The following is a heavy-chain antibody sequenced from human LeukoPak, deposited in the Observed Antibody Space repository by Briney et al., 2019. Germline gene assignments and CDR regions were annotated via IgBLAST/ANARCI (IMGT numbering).Heavy chain of an antibody. CDR3: AQSIAVPRIPTFDV. CDR2: INPNSGGT. J-gene: IGHJ3*01. CDR1: EYTFSGHF. Sequence: ASVRVSCKASEYTFSGHFIHWMPQAPGQGLEWGGWINPNSGGTNYAQKFQGRVTLTRDTSAGTAYMDLSSLRSDDTGVYYCAQSIAVPRIPTFDVWGQGTVVAVSS. D-gene: IGHD6-19*01. V-gene: IGHV1-2*02.